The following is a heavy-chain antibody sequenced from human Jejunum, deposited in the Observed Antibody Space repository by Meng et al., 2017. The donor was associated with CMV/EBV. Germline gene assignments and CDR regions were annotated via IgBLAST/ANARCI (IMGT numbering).Heavy chain of an antibody. J-gene: IGHJ6*02. CDR3: ARDDYNSQGYYYYGMDV. V-gene: IGHV3-74*01. Sequence: FSFSSYWMHWVRQAPGKGLVWVSRINSDGTSIRYADSVKGRFTISRDNAKNTLFLQINSLRAEDTAVYYCARDDYNSQGYYYYGMDVWGQGTTVTVSS. CDR1: FSFSSYW. D-gene: IGHD4-11*01. CDR2: INSDGTSI.